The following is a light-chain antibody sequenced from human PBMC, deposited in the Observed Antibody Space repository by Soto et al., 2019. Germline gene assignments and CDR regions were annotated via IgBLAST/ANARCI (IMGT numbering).Light chain of an antibody. V-gene: IGLV2-14*01. J-gene: IGLJ2*01. CDR3: SSYTSSSTLAVV. Sequence: QSVLTQPASVSGSPGQSITISCTGTSSDDGGYNYVSWYQQHPGKAPKLMIYDVSNRPSGVSNRFSGSKSGNTASLTISGLQAEDEADYYCSSYTSSSTLAVVFGGGTKLTVL. CDR2: DVS. CDR1: SSDDGGYNY.